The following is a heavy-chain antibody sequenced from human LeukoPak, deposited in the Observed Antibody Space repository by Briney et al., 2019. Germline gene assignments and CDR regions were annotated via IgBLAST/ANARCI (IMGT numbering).Heavy chain of an antibody. CDR1: GYTFTGYY. Sequence: ASVKVSGKASGYTFTGYYMHWVRQAPGQGLEWMGWINPNSGGTNYAQKFQGWVTMTRDTSISTAYMELSRLRSDDTAVYYCARAIAAAGTGPYYFDYWGQGTLVTVSS. V-gene: IGHV1-2*04. CDR2: INPNSGGT. D-gene: IGHD6-13*01. J-gene: IGHJ4*02. CDR3: ARAIAAAGTGPYYFDY.